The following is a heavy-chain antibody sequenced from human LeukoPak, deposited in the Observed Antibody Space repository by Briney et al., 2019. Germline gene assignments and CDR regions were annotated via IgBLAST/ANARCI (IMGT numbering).Heavy chain of an antibody. CDR3: TTWWS. J-gene: IGHJ4*02. D-gene: IGHD2-15*01. V-gene: IGHV3-15*01. Sequence: GGSLRLSCAASGFTFSNAWMSWVRQAPGKGLEWVCRIKSKTDGGTTDYAAPVKGRFTISRDDSKNTLYLQMNSLKTEDTAVYYCTTWWSWGQGTLVTVSS. CDR1: GFTFSNAW. CDR2: IKSKTDGGTT.